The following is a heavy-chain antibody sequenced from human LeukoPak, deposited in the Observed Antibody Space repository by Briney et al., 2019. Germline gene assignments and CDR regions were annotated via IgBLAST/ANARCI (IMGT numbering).Heavy chain of an antibody. CDR3: ATRHHSRTYMVPLDS. V-gene: IGHV4/OR15-8*02. CDR1: GGSIGSGYY. Sequence: SETLSLTCTVSGGSIGSGYYWAWIRQPPGKGLEWIGETHRSGDTKYNPSLSGRVTISMDNSKNQLSLNLISVTAADMAIYFCATRHHSRTYMVPLDSWGQGTLVTVSS. J-gene: IGHJ4*02. D-gene: IGHD3-10*01. CDR2: THRSGDT.